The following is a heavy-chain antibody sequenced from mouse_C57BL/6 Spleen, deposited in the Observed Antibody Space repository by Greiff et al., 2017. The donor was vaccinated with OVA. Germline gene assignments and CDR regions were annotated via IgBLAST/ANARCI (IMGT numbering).Heavy chain of an antibody. CDR3: ARSSPITTVVAPDY. D-gene: IGHD1-1*01. CDR1: GFTFSDYG. V-gene: IGHV5-17*01. Sequence: DVKLVESGGGLVKPGGSLKLSCAASGFTFSDYGMHWVRQAPEKGLEWVAYISSGSSTIYYADTVKGRFTISRDNSKTTLFLQMTSLRSEDTAMYYCARSSPITTVVAPDYWGQGTTLTVSS. CDR2: ISSGSSTI. J-gene: IGHJ2*01.